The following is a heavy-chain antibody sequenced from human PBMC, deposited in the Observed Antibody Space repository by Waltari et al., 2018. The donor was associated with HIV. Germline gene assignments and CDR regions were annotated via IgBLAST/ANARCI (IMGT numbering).Heavy chain of an antibody. J-gene: IGHJ4*02. V-gene: IGHV3-15*01. CDR2: IKSNTDGGTT. CDR3: TTVGGGTRDY. CDR1: GSTCGDAW. D-gene: IGHD3-16*01. Sequence: EVLLVESGGGLGKPGAALRLSCASSGSTCGDAWMTWVRQAPGKGLEWVGRIKSNTDGGTTDYAAPVKGRFTISRDDSKTTLYLEMNSLKTEDTAVYYCTTVGGGTRDYWGQGTLITVSS.